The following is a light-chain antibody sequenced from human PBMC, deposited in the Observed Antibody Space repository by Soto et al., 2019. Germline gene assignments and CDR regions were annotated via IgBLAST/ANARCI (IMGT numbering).Light chain of an antibody. CDR3: QQYGGSPRT. Sequence: IVLTQSPGTLSLSPGERATLSCRASQSVSSNYLASYQQKSGQAPRLLIYGASSRATGIPDRFSGSGSGTDFTLTISRLEPEDFAVYYCQQYGGSPRTFGQGTKVEIK. CDR2: GAS. J-gene: IGKJ1*01. V-gene: IGKV3-20*01. CDR1: QSVSSNY.